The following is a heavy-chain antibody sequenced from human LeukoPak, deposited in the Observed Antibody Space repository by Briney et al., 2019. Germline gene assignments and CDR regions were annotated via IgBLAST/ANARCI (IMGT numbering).Heavy chain of an antibody. CDR1: GGSISSGDYY. CDR2: IYYSGST. J-gene: IGHJ4*02. V-gene: IGHV4-30-4*01. D-gene: IGHD4-17*01. Sequence: PSETLSLTCTVSGGSISSGDYYWSWIRQPPGKGLEWIGYIYYSGSTYYNPSLKGRVTISVDTSKNQFSLKPSSVTAADTAVYYCAREGTYGDVGYWGQGTLVTVSS. CDR3: AREGTYGDVGY.